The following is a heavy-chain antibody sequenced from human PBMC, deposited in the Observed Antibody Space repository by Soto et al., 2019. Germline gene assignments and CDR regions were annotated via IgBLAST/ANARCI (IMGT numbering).Heavy chain of an antibody. D-gene: IGHD1-26*01. CDR3: AREGGSYRPYYYYGMDV. CDR2: IIPIFGTA. Sequence: SVKVSCKASGGTFSSYAISWVRQAPGQGLEWMGGIIPIFGTANYVQKFQGRVTITADESTSTAYMELSSLRSEDTAVYYCAREGGSYRPYYYYGMDVWGQGTTVTVSS. V-gene: IGHV1-69*13. CDR1: GGTFSSYA. J-gene: IGHJ6*02.